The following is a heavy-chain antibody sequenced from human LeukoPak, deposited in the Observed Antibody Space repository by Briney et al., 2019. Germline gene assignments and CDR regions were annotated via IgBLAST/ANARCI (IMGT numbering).Heavy chain of an antibody. Sequence: GSLRLSCAALGFTVSRTYMRWVRQAPGKGLEWVSVIYEGGDIYYADSVRGRFAISRDNSKNTVYLQMNGLRGEDTAVYYCARDPSGTGTGFDIWGQGTMVTVSS. CDR2: IYEGGDI. CDR1: GFTVSRTY. J-gene: IGHJ3*02. D-gene: IGHD3/OR15-3a*01. CDR3: ARDPSGTGTGFDI. V-gene: IGHV3-66*01.